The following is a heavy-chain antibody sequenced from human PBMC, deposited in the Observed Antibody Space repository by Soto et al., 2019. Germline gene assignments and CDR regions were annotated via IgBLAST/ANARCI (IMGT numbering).Heavy chain of an antibody. Sequence: LGESLKISCKGSGYSFAGYWITWVRQKPGKGLEWMGRIDPSDSQTYYSPSFRGHVTISATRSITTVFLQWSSLRASDTAMYYCARLIYDPDRCSNFQHYCGSWGQGTRVAVSS. CDR3: ARLIYDPDRCSNFQHYCGS. CDR1: GYSFAGYW. J-gene: IGHJ4*02. V-gene: IGHV5-10-1*01. D-gene: IGHD2-2*01. CDR2: IDPSDSQT.